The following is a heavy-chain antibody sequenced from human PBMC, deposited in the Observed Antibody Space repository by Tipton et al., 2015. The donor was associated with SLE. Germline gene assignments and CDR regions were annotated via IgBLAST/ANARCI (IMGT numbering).Heavy chain of an antibody. Sequence: TLSLTCAVYGGSLSGYYWSWIPPPPGKGLGWVGEINHRGSTTYNPSLKRRVTISVDTSKNQFSLKLSSVTAADTAVYYCARVRPPLSIFGVVKGTDYYYMDVWGKGTTVTVSS. CDR3: ARVRPPLSIFGVVKGTDYYYMDV. V-gene: IGHV4-34*01. J-gene: IGHJ6*03. D-gene: IGHD3-3*01. CDR2: INHRGST. CDR1: GGSLSGYY.